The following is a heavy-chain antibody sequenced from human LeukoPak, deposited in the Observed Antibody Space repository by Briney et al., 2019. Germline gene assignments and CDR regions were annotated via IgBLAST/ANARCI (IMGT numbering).Heavy chain of an antibody. V-gene: IGHV3-23*01. CDR1: GFTFSSYA. CDR2: ISGSGGST. Sequence: GGSLRLSCAASGFTFSSYAMSWVRQAPGKGLEWVSAISGSGGSTYYADSVKGRFTISRDNSKNTLYLQMNSLRAEDTAVYYCAKTIRLGELSLSLAFDIWGQGTTVTVSS. D-gene: IGHD3-16*02. J-gene: IGHJ3*02. CDR3: AKTIRLGELSLSLAFDI.